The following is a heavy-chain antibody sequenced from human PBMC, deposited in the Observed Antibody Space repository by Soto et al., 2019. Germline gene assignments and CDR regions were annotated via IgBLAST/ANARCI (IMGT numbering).Heavy chain of an antibody. D-gene: IGHD3-10*01. V-gene: IGHV3-53*01. Sequence: PGGSLRLSCAASGFIVTSNYMSWVRQAPGKGLEWVSVIYSDGTTNYAESVKGRFTISRDNSKNTVYLQMNSLSAEDTAVYYCAKEGPGPSSGRFEYWGQGTLVTVSS. J-gene: IGHJ4*02. CDR1: GFIVTSNY. CDR3: AKEGPGPSSGRFEY. CDR2: IYSDGTT.